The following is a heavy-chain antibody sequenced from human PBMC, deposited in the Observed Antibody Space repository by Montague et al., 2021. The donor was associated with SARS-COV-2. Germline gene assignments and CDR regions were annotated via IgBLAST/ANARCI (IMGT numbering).Heavy chain of an antibody. CDR2: TFHSGIT. J-gene: IGHJ4*02. V-gene: IGHV4-59*12. D-gene: IGHD3-10*01. Sequence: SETLSLTCSVSGGSISSYSWSWIRQSPGKGLEWIGYTFHSGITDYNPSLKSRVTISVDMSKNQFSLQLNSVTAADTAVYYCAGGYGWGSYSSWGQGTLVTVSS. CDR3: AGGYGWGSYSS. CDR1: GGSISSYS.